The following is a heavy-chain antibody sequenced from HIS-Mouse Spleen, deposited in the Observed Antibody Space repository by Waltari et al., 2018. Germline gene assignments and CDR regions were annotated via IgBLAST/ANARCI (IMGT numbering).Heavy chain of an antibody. J-gene: IGHJ3*02. CDR3: ARDRGQWLANDAFDI. V-gene: IGHV3-21*01. D-gene: IGHD6-19*01. CDR1: GFTFSSYS. Sequence: EVQLVESGGGLVKPGGSLRLSCAASGFTFSSYSMNWFRHAQGKGLEWVSSISSSSSYIYYAESVKGRFTISRDNAKNSLYLQMNSLRAEDTAVYYCARDRGQWLANDAFDIWGQGTMVTVSS. CDR2: ISSSSSYI.